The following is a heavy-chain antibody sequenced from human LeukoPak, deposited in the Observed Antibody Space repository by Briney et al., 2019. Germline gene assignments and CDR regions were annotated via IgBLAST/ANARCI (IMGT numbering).Heavy chain of an antibody. CDR3: ARDTYYDFWSGYWGAF. D-gene: IGHD3-3*01. V-gene: IGHV4-4*02. Sequence: SGTLSLTCAVSGGSISSSNWWSWVRQPPGKGLEWIGEIYHSGSTNYNPSLKSRVTISVDTSKNQFSLKLSSVTAADTAVYYCARDTYYDFWSGYWGAFWGQGTLVTVSS. CDR2: IYHSGST. CDR1: GGSISSSNW. J-gene: IGHJ4*02.